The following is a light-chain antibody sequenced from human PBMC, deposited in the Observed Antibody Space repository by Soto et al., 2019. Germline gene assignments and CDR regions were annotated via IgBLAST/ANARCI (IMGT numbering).Light chain of an antibody. J-gene: IGKJ1*01. CDR2: GAS. CDR1: QSMGSN. CDR3: QQFHNWPRT. Sequence: DIVMTQSPATMSVSPGERATLSCGASQSMGSNVAWYQQKPGQAPRLLIYGASTRAAGIPARFSGSGSGTEFTLTITSLQPEDFAVYYCQQFHNWPRTVGQGNKVDIK. V-gene: IGKV3-15*01.